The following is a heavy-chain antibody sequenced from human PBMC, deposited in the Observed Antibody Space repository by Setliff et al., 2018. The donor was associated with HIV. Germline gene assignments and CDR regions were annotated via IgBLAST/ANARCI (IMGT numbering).Heavy chain of an antibody. V-gene: IGHV4-61*02. D-gene: IGHD6-19*01. J-gene: IGHJ5*02. CDR3: ARVIMAVAGTPYHFWFDP. CDR2: IYISGST. Sequence: PSETLSLTCTVSGYSISSGYYWSWIRQPAGKGLEWIGRIYISGSTNYNPSLKSRVTISVDTSNNQFSLRLSSVTAADTAVYYCARVIMAVAGTPYHFWFDPWGQGTLVTVSS. CDR1: GYSISSGYY.